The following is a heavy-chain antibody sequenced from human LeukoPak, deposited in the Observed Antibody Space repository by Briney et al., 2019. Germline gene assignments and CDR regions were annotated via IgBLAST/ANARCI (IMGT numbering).Heavy chain of an antibody. CDR1: GFTFSSHW. J-gene: IGHJ4*02. CDR3: ARGSGIVTGIDE. D-gene: IGHD6-25*01. Sequence: GGSLRLSCAASGFTFSSHWMHWVRQAPGKGLVWVSRIKDDGSHTNYADSVKGRFTISRDNAKNTLSLQMNSLRAEDTAVYYCARGSGIVTGIDEWGQGTLVTVSS. V-gene: IGHV3-74*01. CDR2: IKDDGSHT.